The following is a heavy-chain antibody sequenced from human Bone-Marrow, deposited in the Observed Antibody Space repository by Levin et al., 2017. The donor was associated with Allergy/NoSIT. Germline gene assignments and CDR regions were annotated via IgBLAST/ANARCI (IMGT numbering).Heavy chain of an antibody. D-gene: IGHD1-26*01. J-gene: IGHJ4*02. Sequence: GGSLILSCAASGYIFSSYGIHWVRQAPGKGLEWVAFISHDGSNEDYLESVRGRFSVSRDNSKNMVSLEMSSLGAEDTAVYFCAKEYFFFDVSGYFDSWGQGNLVTVSA. V-gene: IGHV3-30*18. CDR1: GYIFSSYG. CDR3: AKEYFFFDVSGYFDS. CDR2: ISHDGSNE.